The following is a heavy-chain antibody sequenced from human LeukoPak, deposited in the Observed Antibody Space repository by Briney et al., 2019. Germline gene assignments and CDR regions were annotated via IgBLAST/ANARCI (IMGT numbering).Heavy chain of an antibody. CDR1: GFTFSSYE. CDR2: ISSSGSTI. D-gene: IGHD6-19*01. Sequence: GGSLRLSCVASGFTFSSYEMNWVRQAPGKGLEWVSYISSSGSTIYYADSVKGRFTISRDNAKNSLYLQMNSLRAEDTAVYYCASDGYSSGEFDYWGQGTLVTVSS. V-gene: IGHV3-48*03. CDR3: ASDGYSSGEFDY. J-gene: IGHJ4*02.